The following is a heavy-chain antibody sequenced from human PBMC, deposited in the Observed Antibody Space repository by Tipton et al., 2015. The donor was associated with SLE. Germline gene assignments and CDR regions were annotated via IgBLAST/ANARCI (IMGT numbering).Heavy chain of an antibody. D-gene: IGHD3-3*01. CDR1: GFTLGAYT. V-gene: IGHV3-49*04. CDR2: IRSKAYGGTT. CDR3: ARVYDFWTGYLTY. J-gene: IGHJ4*02. Sequence: SLRLSCTASGFTLGAYTMSWVRQAPGKGLEWVGFIRSKAYGGTTEYAASVKGRFTISRDDSKSIAYLQMNSLKTEDTAFYYCARVYDFWTGYLTYWGQGTLVTVSS.